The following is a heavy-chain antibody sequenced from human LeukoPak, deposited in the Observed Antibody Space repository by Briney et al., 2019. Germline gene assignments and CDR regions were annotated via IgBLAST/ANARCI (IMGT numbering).Heavy chain of an antibody. D-gene: IGHD6-6*01. CDR2: ISSSGSTI. CDR3: ARDLSSASIATFGAFDI. J-gene: IGHJ3*02. Sequence: GGSLRLSCAASGFTFSDYYMSWIRQAPGKGLEWVSYISSSGSTIYYADSVKGRFTISRDNAKNSLYLQMNSLRAEDTAVYYCARDLSSASIATFGAFDIWGQGTMVTVSS. CDR1: GFTFSDYY. V-gene: IGHV3-11*04.